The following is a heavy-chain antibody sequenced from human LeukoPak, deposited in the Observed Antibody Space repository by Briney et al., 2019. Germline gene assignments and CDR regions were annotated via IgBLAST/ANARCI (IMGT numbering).Heavy chain of an antibody. D-gene: IGHD5-24*01. Sequence: GASVKVSCKVSGYTLTELSMHWVRQAPGQGLEWMGWINPNSGVVNYAQRFQGRVTMTRDTPISTAYMEVSRLRSDDTAVYYCARGEMSTITIDYWGQGTLVTVSS. V-gene: IGHV1-2*02. CDR2: INPNSGVV. CDR1: GYTLTELS. CDR3: ARGEMSTITIDY. J-gene: IGHJ4*02.